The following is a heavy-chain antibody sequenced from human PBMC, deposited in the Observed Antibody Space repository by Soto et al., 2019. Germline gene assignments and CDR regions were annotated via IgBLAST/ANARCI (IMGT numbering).Heavy chain of an antibody. Sequence: GASVKVSCKASGGTFSSYAISWVRQAPGQGLEWMGGIIPIFGTANYAQKFQGRVTITADESTSTAYMELSSLRSEDTAVYYCATQVRGVIIRTPDAFDIWGQGTMVT. D-gene: IGHD3-10*01. V-gene: IGHV1-69*13. CDR1: GGTFSSYA. CDR2: IIPIFGTA. J-gene: IGHJ3*02. CDR3: ATQVRGVIIRTPDAFDI.